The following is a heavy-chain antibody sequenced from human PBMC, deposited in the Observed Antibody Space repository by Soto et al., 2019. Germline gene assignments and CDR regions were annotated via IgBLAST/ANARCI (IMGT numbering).Heavy chain of an antibody. CDR1: GGSISSYY. D-gene: IGHD3-10*01. V-gene: IGHV4-59*08. Sequence: PSETLSLTCTVSGGSISSYYWSWIRQPPGKGLEWIGYIYYSGSTNYNPSLKSRVTISVDTSKNQFSLKLNSVTAADTAVYYCARVGTMVRSNWFDPWGQGTLVTVSS. J-gene: IGHJ5*02. CDR2: IYYSGST. CDR3: ARVGTMVRSNWFDP.